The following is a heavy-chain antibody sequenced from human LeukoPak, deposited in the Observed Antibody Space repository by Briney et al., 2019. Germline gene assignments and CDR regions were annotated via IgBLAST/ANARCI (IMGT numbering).Heavy chain of an antibody. CDR1: GFTVSSNY. CDR2: IYSGGST. CDR3: ARAAYDSSGYLTL. V-gene: IGHV3-53*01. J-gene: IGHJ4*02. Sequence: SGGSLRLSCAASGFTVSSNYMSWVRQAPGKGLEWGSVIYSGGSTYYADSVRGRFTISRENPKNTRFLQMNSLRAEDTAVYYCARAAYDSSGYLTLWGRGNLVTVSS. D-gene: IGHD3-22*01.